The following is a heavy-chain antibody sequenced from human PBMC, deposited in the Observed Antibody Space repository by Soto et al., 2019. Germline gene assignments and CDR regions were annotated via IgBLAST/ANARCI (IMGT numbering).Heavy chain of an antibody. D-gene: IGHD2-21*02. CDR1: GGTISRYY. Sequence: QVQLQESGPGLVKPSETLSLTCTVSGGTISRYYWSWIRQPPGKGLEWIGYMYNTGSTVYNPSFNSRVTRSVGTSKNQFSLKLNSVTAAATAVYYCARDLWGYCGTACYPLDVWGQGTTVTVSS. CDR2: MYNTGST. J-gene: IGHJ6*02. V-gene: IGHV4-59*01. CDR3: ARDLWGYCGTACYPLDV.